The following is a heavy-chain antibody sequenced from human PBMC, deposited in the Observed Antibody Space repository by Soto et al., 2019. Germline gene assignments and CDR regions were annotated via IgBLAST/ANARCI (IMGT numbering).Heavy chain of an antibody. CDR1: RFSFSNYG. CDR3: AKERDTRSSSCFDS. J-gene: IGHJ4*02. D-gene: IGHD5-18*01. CDR2: ISHDGTVK. Sequence: GSLRLSCAASRFSFSNYGMQWVRQAPGKGLEWVAVISHDGTVKYYADSVKGRFTISRDNFQSTLDLQMDSLRAEDTAVYYCAKERDTRSSSCFDSWGQGTLVTVSS. V-gene: IGHV3-30*18.